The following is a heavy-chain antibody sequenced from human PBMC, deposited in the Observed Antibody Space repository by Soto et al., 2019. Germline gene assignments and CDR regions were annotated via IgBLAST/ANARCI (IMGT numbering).Heavy chain of an antibody. Sequence: VASVKVSCKSSGYTFTSYGISWVRQAPGQGLEWMGWISAYNGNTNYAQKLQGRVTMTTDTSTSTAYMELRSLRSDDTAVYYCARDLMFYYDSSGYEPSYYYGMDVWGQGTTVTVSS. J-gene: IGHJ6*02. D-gene: IGHD3-22*01. CDR1: GYTFTSYG. CDR2: ISAYNGNT. CDR3: ARDLMFYYDSSGYEPSYYYGMDV. V-gene: IGHV1-18*01.